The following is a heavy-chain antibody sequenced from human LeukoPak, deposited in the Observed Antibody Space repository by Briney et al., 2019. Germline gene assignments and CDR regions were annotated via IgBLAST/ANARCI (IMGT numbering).Heavy chain of an antibody. D-gene: IGHD3-10*01. J-gene: IGHJ6*03. CDR1: GGCITSSTYF. Sequence: SETLSLTCTVSGGCITSSTYFWGWIRQPPGKGLESIGSIHSSGSMYFNPSLKSRVTISIDTSNNQFSLRLTSVTAADTALYFCARQLYTSGSYYAPIDVWGKGTTVTISS. CDR3: ARQLYTSGSYYAPIDV. CDR2: IHSSGSM. V-gene: IGHV4-39*01.